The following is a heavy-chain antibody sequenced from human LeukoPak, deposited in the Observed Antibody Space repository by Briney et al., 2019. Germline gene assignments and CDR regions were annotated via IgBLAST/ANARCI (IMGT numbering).Heavy chain of an antibody. J-gene: IGHJ3*02. D-gene: IGHD2-21*01. V-gene: IGHV3-30-3*01. CDR1: GFTFSSYA. CDR2: ISYDGSNK. CDR3: AKDQGAILWRAFDI. Sequence: GGSLRLSCAASGFTFSSYAMHWVRQAPGKGLEWVAVISYDGSNKYYADSVKGRFTISRDNSKNTLYLQKNSLRAEDTAVYYCAKDQGAILWRAFDIWGQGTMVTVSS.